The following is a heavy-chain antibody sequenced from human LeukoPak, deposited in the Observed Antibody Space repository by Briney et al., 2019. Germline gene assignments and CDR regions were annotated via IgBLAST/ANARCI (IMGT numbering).Heavy chain of an antibody. V-gene: IGHV3-30-3*01. CDR2: ISYDGSNK. D-gene: IGHD5-18*01. Sequence: GGSLRLSCAASGFIFSQYSMNWVRQAPGKGLEWVAVISYDGSNKYYADSVKGRFTISRDNSKNTLYLQMNSLRAEDTAVYYCARDSSYGVWYYGMDVWGQGTTVTVSS. J-gene: IGHJ6*02. CDR3: ARDSSYGVWYYGMDV. CDR1: GFIFSQYS.